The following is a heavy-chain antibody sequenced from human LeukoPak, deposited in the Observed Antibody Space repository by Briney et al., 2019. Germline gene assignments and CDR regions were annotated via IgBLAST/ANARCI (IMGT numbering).Heavy chain of an antibody. V-gene: IGHV4-59*01. CDR3: ARDTRSYDSSGYYFFDF. D-gene: IGHD3-22*01. CDR2: INYSGST. J-gene: IGHJ4*02. CDR1: GASIRSYY. Sequence: PSETLSLTCTVSGASIRSYYWNWLRQPPGKGLECLGYINYSGSTNFNPSLKSRATISMDTSKHHFSLKLSSVTAADTAVYYCARDTRSYDSSGYYFFDFWGQGTLVTVSS.